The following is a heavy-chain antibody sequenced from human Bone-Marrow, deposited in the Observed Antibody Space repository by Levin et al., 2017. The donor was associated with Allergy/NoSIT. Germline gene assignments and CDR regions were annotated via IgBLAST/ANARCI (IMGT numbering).Heavy chain of an antibody. CDR2: INEDGSGR. CDR1: AFPFGNSW. Sequence: LPCAAFAFPFGNSWMSWVRPAPGKGLEWVAHINEDGSGRYYVDSVKGRFTISRDNAKNSLYLQMSSLRAEDTAMYYCARVGKHGYDLEYWGQGTLVTVSS. D-gene: IGHD3/OR15-3a*01. J-gene: IGHJ4*02. CDR3: ARVGKHGYDLEY. V-gene: IGHV3-7*01.